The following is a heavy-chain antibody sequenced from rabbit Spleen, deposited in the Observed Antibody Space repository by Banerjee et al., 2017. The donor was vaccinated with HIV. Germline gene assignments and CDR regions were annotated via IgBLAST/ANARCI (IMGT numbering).Heavy chain of an antibody. V-gene: IGHV1S40*01. J-gene: IGHJ2*01. CDR3: ARRAGYSGFGYGDAFGP. CDR2: IDTGSSGFT. CDR1: GVSFTSNYY. Sequence: QSLEESGGDLVKPGASLTLTCTASGVSFTSNYYMCWVRQAPGKGLEWIACIDTGSSGFTYFASWAKGRFTITKTSSTTVTLQMTSLTDADTATYFCARRAGYSGFGYGDAFGPWGPGTLVTVS. D-gene: IGHD6-1*01.